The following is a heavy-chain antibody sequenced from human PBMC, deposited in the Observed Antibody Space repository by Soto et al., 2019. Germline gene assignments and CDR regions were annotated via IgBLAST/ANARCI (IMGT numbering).Heavy chain of an antibody. CDR2: AFYSGST. D-gene: IGHD2-15*01. Sequence: PSETLSLTCTVSGGSISSYYWNWIRQSPGKGLEWIGYAFYSGSTKYSPSFKSRVTMSVDTSKNQFSLNLRSVTAADTAVYYCAYSETYAWFDPWGQGTLVTVSS. V-gene: IGHV4-59*01. CDR3: AYSETYAWFDP. J-gene: IGHJ5*02. CDR1: GGSISSYY.